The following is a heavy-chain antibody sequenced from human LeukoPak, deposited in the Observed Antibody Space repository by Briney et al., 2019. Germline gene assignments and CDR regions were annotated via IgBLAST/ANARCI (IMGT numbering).Heavy chain of an antibody. CDR2: ISGTGGST. Sequence: PGGSLRLSCAASGFTFSSYGMYWVRQAPGKGLEFVSAISGTGGSTDYADSVKGRFTISRDNSKNTLYLQMGTLRADDMAMYYCARRDNSGYLDYWGQGTLVTVSS. CDR3: ARRDNSGYLDY. D-gene: IGHD3-22*01. J-gene: IGHJ4*02. CDR1: GFTFSSYG. V-gene: IGHV3-64*02.